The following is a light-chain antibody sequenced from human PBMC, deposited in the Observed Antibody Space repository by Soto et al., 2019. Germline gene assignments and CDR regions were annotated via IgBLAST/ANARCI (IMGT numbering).Light chain of an antibody. CDR2: KAS. V-gene: IGKV1-5*03. CDR1: QSISSW. Sequence: DIQMTQSPSTLSASVGDRVTITCRASQSISSWLAWYQHKPGKAPKLLIYKASSLESWVPSRFSGSGSGTEFNLTISTLQPEDFESYYCLQYGSHSWTFGPETKVEIK. J-gene: IGKJ1*01. CDR3: LQYGSHSWT.